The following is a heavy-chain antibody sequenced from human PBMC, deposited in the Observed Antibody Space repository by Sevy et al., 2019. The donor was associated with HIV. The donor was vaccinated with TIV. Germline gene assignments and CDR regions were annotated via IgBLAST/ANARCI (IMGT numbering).Heavy chain of an antibody. Sequence: GGSLRLSCAASGFTFSSYGMHWVRQAPGKGLEWVAVISYDGSNKYYADSVKGRFTISRDNSMNTLYLQMNSLRAEDTAVYYCAKSNYDFWSGYSYYYYGMDVWGQGTTVTVSS. V-gene: IGHV3-30*18. CDR3: AKSNYDFWSGYSYYYYGMDV. J-gene: IGHJ6*02. D-gene: IGHD3-3*01. CDR1: GFTFSSYG. CDR2: ISYDGSNK.